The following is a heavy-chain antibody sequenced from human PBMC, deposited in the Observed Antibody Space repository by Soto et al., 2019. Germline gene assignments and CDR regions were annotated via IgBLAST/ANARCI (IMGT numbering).Heavy chain of an antibody. CDR2: IYYSGST. V-gene: IGHV4-61*01. D-gene: IGHD2-2*02. J-gene: IGHJ6*02. CDR3: ASVTRTCISTSCYRYYYGMDV. CDR1: GGSVSSGSYY. Sequence: QVQLQESGPGLVQRSETLSLTCTVSGGSVSSGSYYWSWIRQPPGKGLEWIGYIYYSGSTNYNPSLKSRVTISVDTSKNQFSLKLSSVTAADTAVYYCASVTRTCISTSCYRYYYGMDVWGQGTTVTVSS.